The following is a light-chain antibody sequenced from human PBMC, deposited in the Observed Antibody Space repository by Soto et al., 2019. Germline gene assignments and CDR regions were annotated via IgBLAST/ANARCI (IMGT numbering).Light chain of an antibody. Sequence: EIVLTQSPGTLSLYPGERATLSCRASQSVSSSFLAWYQQKPDQAPRLLIYGASSRATGIPDRFSGSGSGTDFTLTITRLEPEDFAVYYCQQYGSSPWTFGQGTKVEIK. J-gene: IGKJ1*01. V-gene: IGKV3-20*01. CDR3: QQYGSSPWT. CDR1: QSVSSSF. CDR2: GAS.